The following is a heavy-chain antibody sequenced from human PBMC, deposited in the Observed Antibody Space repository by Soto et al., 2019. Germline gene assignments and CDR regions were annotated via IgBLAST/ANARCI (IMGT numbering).Heavy chain of an antibody. V-gene: IGHV4-30-2*01. CDR3: ARGYSYGFDY. Sequence: SETLSLTCAVSGGSISSGGYSWSWIRQPPGKGLEWIGYIYHSGSTYYNPSPKSRVTISVDRSKNQFSLKLSSVTAADTAVYYCARGYSYGFDYWGQGTLVTVSS. J-gene: IGHJ4*02. CDR2: IYHSGST. D-gene: IGHD5-18*01. CDR1: GGSISSGGYS.